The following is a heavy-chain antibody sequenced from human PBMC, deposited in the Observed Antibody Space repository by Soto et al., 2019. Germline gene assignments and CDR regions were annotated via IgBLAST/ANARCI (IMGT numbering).Heavy chain of an antibody. CDR3: TSQAPELYYFDY. D-gene: IGHD3-10*01. J-gene: IGHJ4*02. Sequence: GGSLRLSCAASGFTFSGSAMHWVRQASGKGLEWVGRIRSKANSYATAYAASVKGRFTISRDDSKNTAYLQMNSLKTEDTAVYYCTSQAPELYYFDYWGQGTLVTVSS. V-gene: IGHV3-73*01. CDR2: IRSKANSYAT. CDR1: GFTFSGSA.